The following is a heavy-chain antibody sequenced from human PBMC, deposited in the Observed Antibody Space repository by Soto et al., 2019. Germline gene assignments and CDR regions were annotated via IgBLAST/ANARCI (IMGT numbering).Heavy chain of an antibody. CDR3: ARHRNFFGF. CDR2: FSPYNGHT. Sequence: QDQLVQSGAEVKKPGASVKVSCKASGYTFNNYGITWVRQAPGQGLEWMGWFSPYNGHTNYAQKLQGSVTMSTDTAPSTASMELRSPTPADTAVYSWARHRNFFGFWAQGSLVPV. CDR1: GYTFNNYG. V-gene: IGHV1-18*01. J-gene: IGHJ4*02.